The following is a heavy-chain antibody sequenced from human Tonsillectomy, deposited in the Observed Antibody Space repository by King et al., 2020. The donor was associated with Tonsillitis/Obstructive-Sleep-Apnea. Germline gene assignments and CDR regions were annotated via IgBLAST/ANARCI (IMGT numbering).Heavy chain of an antibody. CDR3: ARGRYSGYDLDYFDY. D-gene: IGHD5-12*01. V-gene: IGHV3-53*01. J-gene: IGHJ4*02. CDR1: GFTVRSNY. CDR2: IYSGGGT. Sequence: VQLVESGGGLIQPGGSLRLSCAASGFTVRSNYMSWVRQAPGQGLEWVSVIYSGGGTYYADSVKGRFTLSRDNSKTTLYRQMNSLRAEDTAVYYFARGRYSGYDLDYFDYWGQGTLVTVSS.